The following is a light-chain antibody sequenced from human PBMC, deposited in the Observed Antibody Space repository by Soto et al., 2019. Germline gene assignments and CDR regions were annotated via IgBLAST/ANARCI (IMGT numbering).Light chain of an antibody. CDR1: QGISRY. J-gene: IGKJ4*01. V-gene: IGKV1-8*01. CDR3: QQYYSYPPT. Sequence: AIRMTQSPSSLSASTGDRVTITCRASQGISRYLAWYQQKPGKAPKLLIYAASTLQSGVPSRFSGSGSGTDFTLTISCLQSEDYATYYCQQYYSYPPTCGGGTKEEIK. CDR2: AAS.